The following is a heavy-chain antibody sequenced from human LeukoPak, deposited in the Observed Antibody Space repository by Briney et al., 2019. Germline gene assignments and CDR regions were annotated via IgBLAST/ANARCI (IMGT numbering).Heavy chain of an antibody. V-gene: IGHV1-69*13. Sequence: SVKVSCKASGGTFSSYAISWVRQAPGQGLEWMGGIIPIFGTANYAQKFQGRVTITADESTSTAYMELSSLRSEDTAVYYCAALTSSPQYYYYGMDVWGQGTTVTVSS. CDR1: GGTFSSYA. CDR2: IIPIFGTA. J-gene: IGHJ6*02. CDR3: AALTSSPQYYYYGMDV. D-gene: IGHD2-2*01.